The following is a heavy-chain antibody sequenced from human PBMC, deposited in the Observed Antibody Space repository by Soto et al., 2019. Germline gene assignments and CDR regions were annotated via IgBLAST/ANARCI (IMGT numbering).Heavy chain of an antibody. Sequence: QVQLQESGPGLVKPSETLSLTCAVSGDSISGSQWSSWVRLPPGKGLEWIGEISHTGTTNYNPSLKSRVTMSVDKPKNQSSLNLTSVTAADTAVYYCARVIRSRDEYFDYWGQGTVVTVSP. V-gene: IGHV4-4*02. CDR1: GDSISGSQW. D-gene: IGHD2-15*01. J-gene: IGHJ4*02. CDR3: ARVIRSRDEYFDY. CDR2: ISHTGTT.